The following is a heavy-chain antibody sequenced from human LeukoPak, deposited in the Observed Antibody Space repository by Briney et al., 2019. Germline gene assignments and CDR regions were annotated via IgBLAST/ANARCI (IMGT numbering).Heavy chain of an antibody. CDR2: IYTSGST. Sequence: SETLSLACTVSGGSISSYYWSWIRQPAGKGLEWIGRIYTSGSTNYNPSLKRRVTMSVDTSKNQFSLKLRSVTAADTAVYYCARDASGAFFNWFDPWGQGTLVTVSS. CDR1: GGSISSYY. J-gene: IGHJ5*02. D-gene: IGHD3-3*02. V-gene: IGHV4-4*07. CDR3: ARDASGAFFNWFDP.